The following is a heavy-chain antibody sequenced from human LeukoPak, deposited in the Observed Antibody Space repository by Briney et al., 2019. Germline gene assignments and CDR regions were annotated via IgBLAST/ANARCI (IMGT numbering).Heavy chain of an antibody. V-gene: IGHV1-2*02. CDR3: ARALVYYDSSGQDY. J-gene: IGHJ4*02. Sequence: ASVKVSCKASGYTFTGYYMHWVRQAPGQGLEWMGWINPNSGGTNYAQKFQGRVTMTRDTSISTAYMELSRLRSDDTAVYYCARALVYYDSSGQDYWGQGTLVTVSS. CDR1: GYTFTGYY. CDR2: INPNSGGT. D-gene: IGHD3-22*01.